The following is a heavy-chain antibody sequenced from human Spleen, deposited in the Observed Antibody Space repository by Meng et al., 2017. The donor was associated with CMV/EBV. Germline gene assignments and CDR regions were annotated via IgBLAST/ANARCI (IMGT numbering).Heavy chain of an antibody. J-gene: IGHJ4*02. CDR3: ARGQQLGIYYFDY. V-gene: IGHV3-30*02. Sequence: GESLKISCAASGFTFSSYGMHWVRQAPGKGLEWVAFIRYDGGNKDYADSVKGRFTISRDNSKNTLYLEMNSLRAEDTAVYFCARGQQLGIYYFDYRGQGTLVTVSS. CDR2: IRYDGGNK. D-gene: IGHD6-13*01. CDR1: GFTFSSYG.